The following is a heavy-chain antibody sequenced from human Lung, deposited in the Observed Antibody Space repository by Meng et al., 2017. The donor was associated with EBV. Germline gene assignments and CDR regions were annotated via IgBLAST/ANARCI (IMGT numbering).Heavy chain of an antibody. Sequence: QAHLVESGGGVKKPGASVKASCKASGYTFTNYGITWVRQAPGQGLEWMGWINAYNGDTNYAQTLQGRVTMTTDTSTSTAYMELRSLRSDDTAVYYCARVEVGITSGDYWGQGTLVTVSS. CDR3: ARVEVGITSGDY. CDR2: INAYNGDT. V-gene: IGHV1-18*01. D-gene: IGHD1-26*01. J-gene: IGHJ4*02. CDR1: GYTFTNYG.